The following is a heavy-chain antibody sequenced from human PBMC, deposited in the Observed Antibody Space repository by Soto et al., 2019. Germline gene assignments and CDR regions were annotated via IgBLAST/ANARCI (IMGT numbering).Heavy chain of an antibody. CDR2: ISYDGSNK. CDR3: AKDQRNFCSSTSCYPDSFDY. D-gene: IGHD2-2*01. V-gene: IGHV3-30*18. Sequence: QVQLVESGGGVVQPGRSLRLSCAASGFTFSSYGMPWVRQAPGKGLEWVAVISYDGSNKYYADSVKGRFTISRDNSKNTLYLQMNSLRAEDTAVYYCAKDQRNFCSSTSCYPDSFDYWGQGTLVTVSS. CDR1: GFTFSSYG. J-gene: IGHJ4*02.